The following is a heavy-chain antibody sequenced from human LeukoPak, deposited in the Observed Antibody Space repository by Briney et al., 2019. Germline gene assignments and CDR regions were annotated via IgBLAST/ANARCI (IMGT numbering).Heavy chain of an antibody. CDR2: IYPGESET. CDR3: AKLGAYSSSWYGFFDY. Sequence: GESLKISCKGSGYSFTSYWIGWVRQMRGKGLEWMGIIYPGESETRYSPSVQGQVTISADKSITTAYLQWSSLKASDTAMYYCAKLGAYSSSWYGFFDYWGQGTLVAVSS. CDR1: GYSFTSYW. D-gene: IGHD6-13*01. V-gene: IGHV5-51*01. J-gene: IGHJ4*02.